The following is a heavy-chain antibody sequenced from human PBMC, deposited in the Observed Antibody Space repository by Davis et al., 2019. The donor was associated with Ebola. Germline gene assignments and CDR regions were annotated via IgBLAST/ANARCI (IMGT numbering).Heavy chain of an antibody. Sequence: GESLKISCAASGFTFSNYWMSWVRQAPGKGLEWVANMKQDGSEKYYGDSMKGRFTISRDNSKNTLYLQMNSLRAEDTAVYYCARDSTTVTTWYYGMDVWGQGTTVTVSS. J-gene: IGHJ6*02. CDR3: ARDSTTVTTWYYGMDV. V-gene: IGHV3-7*01. CDR2: MKQDGSEK. D-gene: IGHD4-17*01. CDR1: GFTFSNYW.